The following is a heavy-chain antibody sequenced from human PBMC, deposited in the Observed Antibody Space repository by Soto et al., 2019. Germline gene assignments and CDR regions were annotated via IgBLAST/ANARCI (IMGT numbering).Heavy chain of an antibody. V-gene: IGHV3-74*01. CDR1: GFTFRGYW. D-gene: IGHD2-21*02. CDR3: ARGDRGAFEL. CDR2: INSDWRST. J-gene: IGHJ3*01. Sequence: GGCLSLFCGGSGFTFRGYWMLSVRQALGKWLVWVSRINSDWRSTSYADSVKGRFTISRDNSKNTLYRQMNGLRGEERAVYSFARGDRGAFELWGQGTMVTVSS.